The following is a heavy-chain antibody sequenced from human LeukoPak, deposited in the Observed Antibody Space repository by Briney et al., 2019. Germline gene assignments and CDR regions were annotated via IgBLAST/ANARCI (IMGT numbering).Heavy chain of an antibody. D-gene: IGHD6-19*01. CDR2: IYTSGST. V-gene: IGHV4-59*10. CDR3: ARAGYSSGWYDSLFDY. CDR1: GGSFSGYY. Sequence: SETLSLTCAVYGGSFSGYYWSWIRQPPGKGLEWIGRIYTSGSTNYNPSLKSRVTMSVDTSKNQFSLKLSSVTAADTAVYYCARAGYSSGWYDSLFDYWGQGTLVTVSS. J-gene: IGHJ4*02.